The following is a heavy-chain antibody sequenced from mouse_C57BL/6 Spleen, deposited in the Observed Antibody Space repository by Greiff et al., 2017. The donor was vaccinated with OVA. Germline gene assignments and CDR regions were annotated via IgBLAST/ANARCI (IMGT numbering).Heavy chain of an antibody. J-gene: IGHJ1*03. CDR2: IRNKANGYTT. CDR1: GFTFTDYY. V-gene: IGHV7-3*01. Sequence: EVKLVESGGGLVQPGGSLSLSCAASGFTFTDYYMSWVRQPPGKALEWLGFIRNKANGYTTEYSASVKGRFTISRDNSQSILYLQMNALRAEDSATYYCARLHRDWYFDFWGTGTTVTVSA. CDR3: ARLHRDWYFDF.